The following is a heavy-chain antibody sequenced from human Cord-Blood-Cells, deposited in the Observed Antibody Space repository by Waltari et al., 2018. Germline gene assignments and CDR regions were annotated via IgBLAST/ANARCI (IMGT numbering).Heavy chain of an antibody. CDR1: GFTFISYG. CDR3: ARDHGSY. CDR2: IKQDGSEK. V-gene: IGHV3-7*01. D-gene: IGHD1-26*01. J-gene: IGHJ4*02. Sequence: EVQLVESGGGLVQPGGSLRLSCAASGFTFISYGMSWVRQAPGKGLEWVANIKQDGSEKYYVDSVKGRFTISRDNAKNSLYLQMNSLRAEDTAVYYCARDHGSYWGQGTLVTVSS.